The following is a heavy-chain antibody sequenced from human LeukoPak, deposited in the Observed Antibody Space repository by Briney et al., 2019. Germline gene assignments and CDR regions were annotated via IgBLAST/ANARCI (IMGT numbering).Heavy chain of an antibody. Sequence: GASEKVSCKASGYTFTSYYVYWVRQAPGQGLEWMGKINPSGGGTDYAQKFQGRVTMPRDTSTSTVYMELSSLSSEDTAVYYCARGQGVTMVRGIMSPSAADYWGQGTLVTVSS. D-gene: IGHD3-10*01. CDR2: INPSGGGT. J-gene: IGHJ4*02. CDR1: GYTFTSYY. V-gene: IGHV1-46*01. CDR3: ARGQGVTMVRGIMSPSAADY.